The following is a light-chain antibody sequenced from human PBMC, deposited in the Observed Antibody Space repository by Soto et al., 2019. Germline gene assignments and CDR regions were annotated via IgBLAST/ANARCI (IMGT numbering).Light chain of an antibody. CDR3: SSYTTTINVV. J-gene: IGLJ2*01. CDR2: EVG. CDR1: SSDIGGYNY. V-gene: IGLV2-14*01. Sequence: QSALTQPASVSGSPGQSITVSCTGTSSDIGGYNYVSWYQQRPGKAPKLIIYEVGNRPSGVSYRFSGSRSGNTAFLTISGLQAEDEADYYCSSYTTTINVVFGGGTKLTVL.